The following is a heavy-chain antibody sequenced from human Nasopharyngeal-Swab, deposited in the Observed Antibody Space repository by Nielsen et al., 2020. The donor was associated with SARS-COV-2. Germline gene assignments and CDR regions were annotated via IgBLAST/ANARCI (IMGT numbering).Heavy chain of an antibody. D-gene: IGHD6-13*01. V-gene: IGHV3-23*01. CDR3: AKAWAAAGLSFYYYMDV. Sequence: WIRQPPGQGLEWVSTLSGTGESTYYADSVTGRFAISRDNSNNTLYLQMHGLRAEDTAIYFCAKAWAAAGLSFYYYMDVWGKGATVTVSS. J-gene: IGHJ6*03. CDR2: LSGTGEST.